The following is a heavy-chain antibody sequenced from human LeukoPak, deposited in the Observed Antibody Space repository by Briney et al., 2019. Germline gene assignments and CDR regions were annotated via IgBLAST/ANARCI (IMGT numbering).Heavy chain of an antibody. CDR3: ARVVGIAVAGIEY. CDR1: GYTFTGYY. Sequence: PLASVKVPCKASGYTFTGYYMHWVRQAPGQGLEWMGWINPNSGGTNYAQKFQGRVTMTRDTSISTAYMELSRLRSDDTAVYYCARVVGIAVAGIEYWGQGTLVTVSS. V-gene: IGHV1-2*02. D-gene: IGHD6-19*01. CDR2: INPNSGGT. J-gene: IGHJ4*02.